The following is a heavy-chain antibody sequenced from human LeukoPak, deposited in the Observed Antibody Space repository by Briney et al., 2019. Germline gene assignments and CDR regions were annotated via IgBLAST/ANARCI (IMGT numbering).Heavy chain of an antibody. CDR3: ASSFLLYSSRFDYYMDV. J-gene: IGHJ6*03. D-gene: IGHD6-13*01. CDR2: IIPIFGTA. V-gene: IGHV1-69*13. CDR1: GGTFSSYA. Sequence: ASVKVSCKASGGTFSSYAISWVRQAPGQGLEWMGGIIPIFGTANYAQKFQGRVTITADESTSTAYMELSSLRSEDTAVYYCASSFLLYSSRFDYYMDVWGKGTTVTVSS.